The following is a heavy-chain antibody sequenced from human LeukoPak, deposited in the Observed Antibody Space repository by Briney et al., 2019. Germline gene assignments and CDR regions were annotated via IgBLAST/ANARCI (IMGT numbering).Heavy chain of an antibody. CDR3: ARGVVIIGFDY. D-gene: IGHD3-3*01. J-gene: IGHJ4*02. V-gene: IGHV1-69-2*01. Sequence: ASVKVSCKASGYTFTDYYMHWVQQAPGKGLEWMGRVDPEDGETIYAEKFQGRVTITADTSTDTAYMELSSLRSEDTAVYYCARGVVIIGFDYWGQGTLVTVSS. CDR2: VDPEDGET. CDR1: GYTFTDYY.